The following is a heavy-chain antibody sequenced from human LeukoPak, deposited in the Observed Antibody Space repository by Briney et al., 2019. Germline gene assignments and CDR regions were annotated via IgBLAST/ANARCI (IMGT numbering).Heavy chain of an antibody. V-gene: IGHV1-69*13. J-gene: IGHJ4*02. CDR2: IIPIFGTA. CDR3: ARDQVYYGSGSFSSH. Sequence: SVKVSCKASGYTFTSYYMHWVRQAPGQGLEWMGGIIPIFGTANYAQKFQGRVTITADESTSTAYMELSSLRSEDTAVYYCARDQVYYGSGSFSSHWGQGTLVTVSS. D-gene: IGHD3-10*01. CDR1: GYTFTSYY.